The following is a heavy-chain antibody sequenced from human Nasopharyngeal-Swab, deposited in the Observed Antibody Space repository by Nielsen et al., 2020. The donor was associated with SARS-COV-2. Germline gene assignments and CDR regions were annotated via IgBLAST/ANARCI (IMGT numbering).Heavy chain of an antibody. D-gene: IGHD4-11*01. Sequence: ASVKVSCKASGYTFTSYGISWVRQAPGQGLEWMGIINPSGGSTSYAQKFQGRVTMTRDTSTSTVYMELSSLRSEDTAVYYCARDPGMGTVTTTPAYYYGMDVWGQGTTVTVSS. CDR2: INPSGGST. CDR3: ARDPGMGTVTTTPAYYYGMDV. V-gene: IGHV1-46*01. J-gene: IGHJ6*02. CDR1: GYTFTSYG.